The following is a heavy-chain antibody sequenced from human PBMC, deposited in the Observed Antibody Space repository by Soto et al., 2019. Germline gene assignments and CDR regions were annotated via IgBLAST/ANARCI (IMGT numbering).Heavy chain of an antibody. D-gene: IGHD6-6*01. V-gene: IGHV3-7*03. Sequence: GGSLRLSCAASGFTFSSYWMSWVRQAPGKGLEWVANIKHDGGENYYVDSVKGRFNISRDNAKNSLYLQMNSLRAEDTAVYYCAREHGYSSTSHFYVDCMDVWGQGTTVTVSS. J-gene: IGHJ6*02. CDR3: AREHGYSSTSHFYVDCMDV. CDR1: GFTFSSYW. CDR2: IKHDGGEN.